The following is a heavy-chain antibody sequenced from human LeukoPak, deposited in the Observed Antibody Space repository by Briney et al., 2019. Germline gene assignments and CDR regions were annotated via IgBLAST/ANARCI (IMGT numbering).Heavy chain of an antibody. CDR1: GGSFSGYY. CDR2: INHSGST. J-gene: IGHJ3*02. D-gene: IGHD4-17*01. CDR3: ARGDMTTLERGAFDI. V-gene: IGHV4-34*01. Sequence: SETLSLTCAVYGGSFSGYYWSWIRQPPGKGLGWIGEINHSGSTNYNPSLKSRVTISVDTSKNQFSLKLSSVTAADTAVYYCARGDMTTLERGAFDIWGQGTMVTVSS.